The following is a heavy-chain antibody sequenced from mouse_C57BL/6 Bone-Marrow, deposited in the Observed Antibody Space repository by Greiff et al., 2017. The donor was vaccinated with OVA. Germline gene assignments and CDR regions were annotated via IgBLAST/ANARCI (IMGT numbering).Heavy chain of an antibody. Sequence: VQLQESGPGLVAPSQSLSITCPVSGFSLTSYGVHWVRQPPGKGLEWLVVIWSDGSTTYNSALKSRLSISKDNSKSQVFLKMNSLQTDDTAMYYCARHDGNSPYYYAMDYWGRGTSVTVSS. D-gene: IGHD2-1*01. CDR3: ARHDGNSPYYYAMDY. J-gene: IGHJ4*01. V-gene: IGHV2-6-1*01. CDR1: GFSLTSYG. CDR2: IWSDGST.